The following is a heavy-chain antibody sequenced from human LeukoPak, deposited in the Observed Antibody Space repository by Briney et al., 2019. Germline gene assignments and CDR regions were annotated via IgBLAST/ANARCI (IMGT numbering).Heavy chain of an antibody. CDR3: ARVRTYYDSSGYYY. CDR1: GFTFSNYW. Sequence: GGSLRLSCAASGFTFSNYWMHWVRQAPGKGLVWVSRINSDGINTSYADSVKGRFTISRDNAKITLNLQMNSLRAEDTAVYYCARVRTYYDSSGYYYWGQGTLVTVSS. D-gene: IGHD3-22*01. J-gene: IGHJ4*02. CDR2: INSDGINT. V-gene: IGHV3-74*01.